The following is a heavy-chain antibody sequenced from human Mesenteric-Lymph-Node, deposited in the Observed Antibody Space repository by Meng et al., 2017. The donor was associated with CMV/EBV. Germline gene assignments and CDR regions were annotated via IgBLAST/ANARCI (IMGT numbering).Heavy chain of an antibody. CDR1: GGSISSGGYY. CDR2: IYYSGST. D-gene: IGHD3-22*01. CDR3: ARDYYDSSGGFDY. Sequence: TVCGGSISSGGYYWSWLRQHPGKGLEWIGYIYYSGSTYYNPSLKSRVTISVDTSKNQFSLKLSSVTAADTAVYYCARDYYDSSGGFDYWGQGTLVTVSS. V-gene: IGHV4-31*02. J-gene: IGHJ4*02.